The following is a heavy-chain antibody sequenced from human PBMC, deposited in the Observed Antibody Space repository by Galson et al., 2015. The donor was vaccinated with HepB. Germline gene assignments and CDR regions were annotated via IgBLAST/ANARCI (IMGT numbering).Heavy chain of an antibody. CDR3: ATRLGFMVSGVISLGWFDP. J-gene: IGHJ5*02. V-gene: IGHV1-24*01. CDR2: SDPEDGKK. Sequence: SVKVSCKVSGYRLTELSMHWVRQAPGKGLEWMGGSDPEDGKKNYAQKFQGRVTMTEDASANTAYMELSSLRSVDTGVYYCATRLGFMVSGVISLGWFDPWGQGTLVTVSS. D-gene: IGHD3-10*01. CDR1: GYRLTELS.